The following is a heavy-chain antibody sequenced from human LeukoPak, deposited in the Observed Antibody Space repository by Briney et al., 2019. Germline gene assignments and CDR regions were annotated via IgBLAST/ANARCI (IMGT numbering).Heavy chain of an antibody. V-gene: IGHV1-2*02. Sequence: GASVKVSCKASGYTFTGYYMHWVRQAPGQGLEWMGWINPNSGGTNYAQKFQGRVTMTRDTAISTAYMELSRLRSDDTAVYYCARIVSPLESGPYYFDYWGQGTLVTVSS. D-gene: IGHD1-1*01. CDR1: GYTFTGYY. CDR2: INPNSGGT. CDR3: ARIVSPLESGPYYFDY. J-gene: IGHJ4*02.